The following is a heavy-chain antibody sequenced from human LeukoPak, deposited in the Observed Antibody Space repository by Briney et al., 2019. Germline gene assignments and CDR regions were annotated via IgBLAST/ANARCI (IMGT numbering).Heavy chain of an antibody. D-gene: IGHD1-26*01. CDR1: GYTFTSYG. CDR2: ISAYNGNT. V-gene: IGHV1-18*01. Sequence: ASVKVSCKASGYTFTSYGISWVRQAPGQGLEWMGWISAYNGNTNYAQKLQGRVTMTTDTSTSTAYMGLRSLRSDDTAVYYCARDGKNSGSWYYGMDVWGQGTTVTVSS. CDR3: ARDGKNSGSWYYGMDV. J-gene: IGHJ6*02.